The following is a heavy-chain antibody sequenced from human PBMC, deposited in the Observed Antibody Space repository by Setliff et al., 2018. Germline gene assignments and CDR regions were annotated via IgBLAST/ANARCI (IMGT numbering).Heavy chain of an antibody. Sequence: PGGSLRLSCAASGITFRNYGMNWVRQAPGKGLEWLSYISSSSTIYYADSVKGRFTISRDNAKNALYLQMNSLRAEDTAVYYCAREGRGVYYHYYYMDVWGKGTTVTVSS. V-gene: IGHV3-48*01. D-gene: IGHD3-10*01. CDR3: AREGRGVYYHYYYMDV. J-gene: IGHJ6*03. CDR1: GITFRNYG. CDR2: ISSSSTI.